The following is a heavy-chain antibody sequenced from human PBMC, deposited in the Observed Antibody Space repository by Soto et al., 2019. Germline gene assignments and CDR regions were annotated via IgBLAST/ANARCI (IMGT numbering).Heavy chain of an antibody. D-gene: IGHD6-13*01. CDR2: SNPNSGGT. CDR1: GYTFTGYY. J-gene: IGHJ6*02. CDR3: ARSVVASHSSSWFRSCRYGMDV. V-gene: IGHV1-2*04. Sequence: APLKVSRKASGYTFTGYYMHWVRQTPGQWLEGMWWSNPNSGGTDYAQKCQGWGTLTRHTSISTAYMELSRLRSDDTAVYYCARSVVASHSSSWFRSCRYGMDVWGEGTTVTVSS.